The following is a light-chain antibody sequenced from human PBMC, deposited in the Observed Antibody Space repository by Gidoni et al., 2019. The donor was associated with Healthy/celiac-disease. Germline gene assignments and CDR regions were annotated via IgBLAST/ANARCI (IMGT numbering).Light chain of an antibody. J-gene: IGKJ4*01. CDR2: WAS. CDR1: QSVLYSSNNKNY. Sequence: DIVMTQSPDSLAVSLVERATINCKSSQSVLYSSNNKNYLAWYQQKPGQPPKLLIYWASTRESGVTDRFSGSGSGTDFTLTISSLQAEDVAVYYCQQYYSTPFFGGGTKVEIK. V-gene: IGKV4-1*01. CDR3: QQYYSTPF.